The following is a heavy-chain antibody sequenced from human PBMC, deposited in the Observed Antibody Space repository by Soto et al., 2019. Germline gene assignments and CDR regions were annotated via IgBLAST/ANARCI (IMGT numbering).Heavy chain of an antibody. CDR2: ISGSGGST. Sequence: GGSLRLSCAASGFTFSSYAMSWVRQAPGKGLEWVSAISGSGGSTYYADSVKGRFTMSRDNAKNKLYLQMNSQRAEDKAVYYCAIDYFAVTTRPAAFDYWGQGTLVTVSS. J-gene: IGHJ4*02. D-gene: IGHD4-17*01. CDR3: AIDYFAVTTRPAAFDY. V-gene: IGHV3-23*01. CDR1: GFTFSSYA.